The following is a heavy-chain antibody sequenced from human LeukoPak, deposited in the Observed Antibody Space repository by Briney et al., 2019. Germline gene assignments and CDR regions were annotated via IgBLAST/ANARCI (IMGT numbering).Heavy chain of an antibody. CDR3: ARQVVRGVFDY. D-gene: IGHD3-10*01. CDR1: GGSISSYY. Sequence: SETLSLTCTVSGGSISSYYWSWIRQPPGKGLEWIGYIYYSGSTNYNPSLKSRVTISVDTSKNQFSLKLSSVTAADTAVYYCARQVVRGVFDYWGQGTLVTVSS. J-gene: IGHJ4*02. V-gene: IGHV4-59*08. CDR2: IYYSGST.